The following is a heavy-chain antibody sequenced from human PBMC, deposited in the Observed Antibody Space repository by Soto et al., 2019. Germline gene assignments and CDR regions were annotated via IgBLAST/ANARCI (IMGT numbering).Heavy chain of an antibody. Sequence: QVQLQESGPGLVRPSETLSLTCTVSSDSISSYYWIWIRQSPGKGLEWIGNTDYSWNTNYNPSHTSRVTISGDTSKNQFSLRLSSVTAADTAVYYCARAVGDPLYYLDSWGQGTLVTVSS. J-gene: IGHJ4*02. CDR1: SDSISSYY. CDR3: ARAVGDPLYYLDS. CDR2: TDYSWNT. D-gene: IGHD6-19*01. V-gene: IGHV4-59*08.